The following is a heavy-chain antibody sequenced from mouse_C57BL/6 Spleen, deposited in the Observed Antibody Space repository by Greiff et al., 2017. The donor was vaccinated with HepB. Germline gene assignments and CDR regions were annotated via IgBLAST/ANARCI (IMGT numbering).Heavy chain of an antibody. CDR3: ASLYDFYAMDY. J-gene: IGHJ4*01. CDR1: GFTFSDYG. Sequence: EVQVVESGGGLVKPGGSLKLSCAASGFTFSDYGMHWVRQAPEKGLEWVAYISSGSSTIYYADTVKGRFTISRDNAKNTLFLQMTSLRSEDTAMYYCASLYDFYAMDYWGQGTSVTVSS. D-gene: IGHD2-3*01. V-gene: IGHV5-17*01. CDR2: ISSGSSTI.